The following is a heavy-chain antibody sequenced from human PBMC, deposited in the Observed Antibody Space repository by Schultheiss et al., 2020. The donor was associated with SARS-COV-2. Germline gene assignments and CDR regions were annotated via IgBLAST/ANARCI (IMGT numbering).Heavy chain of an antibody. V-gene: IGHV4-34*01. CDR1: GGSFSAYT. CDR3: ARLLVSQYTNDFDY. D-gene: IGHD2-8*02. J-gene: IGHJ4*02. CDR2: IDQYGRT. Sequence: GSLRLSCAAYGGSFSAYTWSWIRQPPGEGLEWIGDIDQYGRTNYNPSLKSRLTMSVDTSKSQFSLNLGSVTAADTAVYYCARLLVSQYTNDFDYWGQGTLVTGSS.